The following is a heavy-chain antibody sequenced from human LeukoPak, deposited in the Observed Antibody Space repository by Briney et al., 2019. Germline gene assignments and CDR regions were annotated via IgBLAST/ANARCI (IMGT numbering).Heavy chain of an antibody. D-gene: IGHD2-2*01. Sequence: ASVKVSCKASGYTFTSYGISWVRQAPGKGLEWMGWISAYNGNTNDAQKLQGRVTMNTDTSTSTAYMELRRLRSDYTAVYYCARLEVPAAPRAFDYWGQGTLVTVSS. CDR1: GYTFTSYG. CDR3: ARLEVPAAPRAFDY. J-gene: IGHJ4*02. CDR2: ISAYNGNT. V-gene: IGHV1-18*01.